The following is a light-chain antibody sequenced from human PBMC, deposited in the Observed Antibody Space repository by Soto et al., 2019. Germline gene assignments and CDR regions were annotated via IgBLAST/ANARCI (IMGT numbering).Light chain of an antibody. V-gene: IGLV2-14*03. J-gene: IGLJ1*01. CDR2: GVS. CDR3: SSYAGGYYL. CDR1: SSDVGNYNY. Sequence: QSVLTQPASVSGSPGQSITISGTGTSSDVGNYNYVSWYQQHPGKAPKLMIFGVSNRPSGVSDRFSGSKSGNTASLTISGLQAEDEADYHCSSYAGGYYLFGTGTKVTVL.